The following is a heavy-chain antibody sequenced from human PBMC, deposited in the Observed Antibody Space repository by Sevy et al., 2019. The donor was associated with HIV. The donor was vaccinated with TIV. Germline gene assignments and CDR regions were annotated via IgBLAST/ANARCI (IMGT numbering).Heavy chain of an antibody. CDR1: GFTFSRYD. J-gene: IGHJ2*01. CDR3: ARDGDTIPVPGPNGSFDL. CDR2: IDTTEGK. Sequence: GGSLRLSCAASGFTFSRYDMHWVRQVAGKGLEWISAIDTTEGKYYTGSVKGRFTISREDAVNSLYLQMNSLRVGDTAVYYCARDGDTIPVPGPNGSFDLWGRGTLVTVSS. V-gene: IGHV3-13*01. D-gene: IGHD6-19*01.